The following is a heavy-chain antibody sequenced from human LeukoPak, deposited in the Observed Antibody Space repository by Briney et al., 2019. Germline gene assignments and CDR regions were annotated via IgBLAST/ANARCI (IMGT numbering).Heavy chain of an antibody. CDR3: ASDSSSWYDWFDP. J-gene: IGHJ5*02. CDR1: GGSISSSSYY. Sequence: SETLSLTCTVSGGSISSSSYYWGWIRQPPGKGLEWIGSIYHSGSTYYNPSLKSRVTISVDTSKNQFSLKLSSVTAADTAVYYCASDSSSWYDWFDPWGQGTLVTVSS. V-gene: IGHV4-39*07. D-gene: IGHD6-13*01. CDR2: IYHSGST.